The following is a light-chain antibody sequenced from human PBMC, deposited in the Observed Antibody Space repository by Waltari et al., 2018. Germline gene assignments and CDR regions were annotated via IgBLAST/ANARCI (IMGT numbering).Light chain of an antibody. V-gene: IGLV1-40*01. J-gene: IGLJ2*01. CDR3: QSFDNSLRRSVI. CDR2: GNT. Sequence: QSVLTQPHSVSGAPGQRVTISCTGSSSNIGAGFDVHWYQQLPGAAPKLLIYGNTNRPSGVPDRFSGSKSGTSASLAITGLQAEDEADYYCQSFDNSLRRSVIFGGGTKLTVL. CDR1: SSNIGAGFD.